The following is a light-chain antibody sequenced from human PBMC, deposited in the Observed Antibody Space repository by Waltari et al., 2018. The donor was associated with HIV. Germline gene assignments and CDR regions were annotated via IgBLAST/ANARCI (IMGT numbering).Light chain of an antibody. Sequence: QSALTQPPSASGSPGQSVTISCTGTSSDVGGYNYVLWYQQHPGKVPQLVIYEVSRRPSGVPDRFSGSKSGNTASLTVSGLQAEDEADYYCSSYAGGNTVFGGGTKLTVL. CDR3: SSYAGGNTV. J-gene: IGLJ2*01. CDR1: SSDVGGYNY. V-gene: IGLV2-8*01. CDR2: EVS.